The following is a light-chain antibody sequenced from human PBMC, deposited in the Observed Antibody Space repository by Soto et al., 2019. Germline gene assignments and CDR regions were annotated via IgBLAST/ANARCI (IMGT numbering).Light chain of an antibody. CDR3: HQYGSSPRT. Sequence: EIWLTQFPGTLSLSPGERATLSCTASQSFNSNYLAWYQQKPGQAPRLLIYGASTRATGIPDRFSGSGSGTDFTLTISRLEPEDFAVYYCHQYGSSPRTFGPGTKVDSK. J-gene: IGKJ1*01. CDR2: GAS. V-gene: IGKV3-20*01. CDR1: QSFNSNY.